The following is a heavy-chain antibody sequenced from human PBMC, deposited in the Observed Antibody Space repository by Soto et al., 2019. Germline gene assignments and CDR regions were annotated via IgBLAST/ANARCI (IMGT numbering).Heavy chain of an antibody. CDR1: GFTFSSYA. Sequence: GGSLRLSCAASGFTFSSYAMHWVRQAPGKGLEWVAVISYDGSNKYYADSVKGRFTISRDNSKNTLYLQMNSLRAEDTAVYYCARDSPFYFGIITYYFDYWGKGTLVPVSS. CDR2: ISYDGSNK. CDR3: ARDSPFYFGIITYYFDY. J-gene: IGHJ4*02. V-gene: IGHV3-30-3*01. D-gene: IGHD3-10*01.